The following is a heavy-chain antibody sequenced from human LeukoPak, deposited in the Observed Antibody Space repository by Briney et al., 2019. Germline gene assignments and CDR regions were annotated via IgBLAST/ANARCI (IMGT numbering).Heavy chain of an antibody. CDR1: GFTLSDYY. D-gene: IGHD2-2*01. J-gene: IGHJ6*02. Sequence: GGSLRLSCAASGFTLSDYYMSWIRQAPGKGLEWVSYISSSGSTIYYADSVKGRFTISRDNAKNSLYLQMNSLRAEDTAVYYCAREGDCSSTSCSYYYYYYGMDVWGQGTTVTVSS. CDR2: ISSSGSTI. V-gene: IGHV3-11*01. CDR3: AREGDCSSTSCSYYYYYYGMDV.